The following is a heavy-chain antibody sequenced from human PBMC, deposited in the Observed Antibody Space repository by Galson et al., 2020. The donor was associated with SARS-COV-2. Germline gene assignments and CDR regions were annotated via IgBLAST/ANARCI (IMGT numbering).Heavy chain of an antibody. V-gene: IGHV1-8*01. J-gene: IGHJ4*02. Sequence: ASVKVSCKASGYTFTSYDINWVRQATGHGLEWMGWMNPNSGNTGYAQKFQGRVTMTRNNSISTAYMELSSLRSEDTAVYYCASYCSGGSCYRSGGDYFDYWGQGTLVTVSS. D-gene: IGHD2-15*01. CDR3: ASYCSGGSCYRSGGDYFDY. CDR2: MNPNSGNT. CDR1: GYTFTSYD.